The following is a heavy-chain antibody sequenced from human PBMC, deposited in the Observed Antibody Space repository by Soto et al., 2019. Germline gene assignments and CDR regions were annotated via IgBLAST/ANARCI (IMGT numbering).Heavy chain of an antibody. Sequence: PSEPLSLTCSVSGGSIGSRNGWSLIRQPPGKGLEWIGEIYHSGGTNYNPSLKSRVTISVDKSKNQSSLKLSSVTAADTAVYYWARVSSSSRTWFDPWGQGILVTVS. D-gene: IGHD6-6*01. V-gene: IGHV4-4*02. CDR1: GGSIGSRNG. CDR3: ARVSSSSRTWFDP. J-gene: IGHJ5*02. CDR2: IYHSGGT.